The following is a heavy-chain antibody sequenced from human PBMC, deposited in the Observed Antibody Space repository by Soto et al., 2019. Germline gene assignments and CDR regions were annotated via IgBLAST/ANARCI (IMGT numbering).Heavy chain of an antibody. CDR2: IYDSGST. Sequence: SETRSVTCTVSGGSINTYYCGWIRQPPGKGLEWIGSIYDSGSTNYNPSLKSRVTISVDTSKNQFSLKLSSVTAADTAVYYCARLAYQLEXYMEVWGKGTTVT. CDR1: GGSINTYY. D-gene: IGHD1-1*01. V-gene: IGHV4-59*08. J-gene: IGHJ6*03. CDR3: ARLAYQLEXYMEV.